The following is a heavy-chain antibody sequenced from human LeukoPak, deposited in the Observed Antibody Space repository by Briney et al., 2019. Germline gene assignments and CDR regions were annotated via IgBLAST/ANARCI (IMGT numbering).Heavy chain of an antibody. Sequence: ASVKVSCKASGYTFTSYGISWVRQAPGQGLEWMGWISAYNGSTNYAQKLQGRVTMTTDTSTSTAYMELRSLRPDDTAVYYCAASRDGYNHDYWGQGTLVTVSS. CDR2: ISAYNGST. CDR3: AASRDGYNHDY. CDR1: GYTFTSYG. D-gene: IGHD5-24*01. J-gene: IGHJ4*02. V-gene: IGHV1-18*01.